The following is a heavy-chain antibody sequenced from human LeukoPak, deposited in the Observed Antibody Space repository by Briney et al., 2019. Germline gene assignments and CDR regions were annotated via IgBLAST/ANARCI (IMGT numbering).Heavy chain of an antibody. J-gene: IGHJ4*02. V-gene: IGHV3-30-3*01. D-gene: IGHD3-22*01. Sequence: QPGGSLRLSCAASRFTFSSYAMHWVRQAPGKGLEWVAVISYDGSNKYYADSVKGRFTTSRDNSKNTLYLQMNSLRAEDTAVYYCATARDYYDTSAYSRDHFDYWGQGTLVTVSS. CDR1: RFTFSSYA. CDR3: ATARDYYDTSAYSRDHFDY. CDR2: ISYDGSNK.